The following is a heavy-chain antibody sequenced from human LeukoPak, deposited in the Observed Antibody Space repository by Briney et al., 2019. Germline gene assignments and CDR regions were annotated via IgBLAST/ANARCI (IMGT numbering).Heavy chain of an antibody. CDR2: IFNTGST. V-gene: IGHV4-38-2*01. CDR1: GYSINSGFF. J-gene: IGHJ4*02. D-gene: IGHD6-19*01. Sequence: SETLSLTCAVSGYSINSGFFWGWIRQSRGKGLEWIGTIFNTGSTYYTASLRNRVSISVDASKNQFSLRLSSVTAADTTIYYSASLYKVAGGNFHDWGQGTQVTVST. CDR3: ASLYKVAGGNFHD.